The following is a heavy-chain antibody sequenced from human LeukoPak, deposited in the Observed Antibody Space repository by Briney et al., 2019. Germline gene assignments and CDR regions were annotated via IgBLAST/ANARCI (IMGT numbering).Heavy chain of an antibody. CDR3: ARDPGLSGYYLDH. V-gene: IGHV3-48*01. Sequence: PGGSLRLSCAASGFNFFSYNMNWVRQAPGKGLEWGSYISSSSSTIYYADSVRGRFTMSRDNAKKSLSLQMNSLRAEDTAVYYCARDPGLSGYYLDHWGQGTLVTVSS. CDR1: GFNFFSYN. CDR2: ISSSSSTI. J-gene: IGHJ4*02. D-gene: IGHD3-3*01.